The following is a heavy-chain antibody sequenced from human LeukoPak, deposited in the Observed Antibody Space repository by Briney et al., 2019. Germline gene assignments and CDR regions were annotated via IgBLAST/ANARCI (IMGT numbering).Heavy chain of an antibody. CDR2: IDSDYTT. J-gene: IGHJ3*01. V-gene: IGHV3-53*01. Sequence: GGSLRLSCVASEFTLRTHYINWVRQAPGKGLEWVSVIDSDYTTYYADSVKGRFTISRDNSKNTVFLQMSSLRAEDTAVYYCARDPPSHKYRGAFDVWGQGTFVTVSS. CDR1: EFTLRTHY. CDR3: ARDPPSHKYRGAFDV. D-gene: IGHD5-12*01.